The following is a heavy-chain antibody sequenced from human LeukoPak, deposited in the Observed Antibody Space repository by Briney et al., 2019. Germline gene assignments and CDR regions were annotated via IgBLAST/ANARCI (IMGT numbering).Heavy chain of an antibody. Sequence: GESLKISCKGSGYRFTNYWIGWVRQMPGKGLELMGIIYPGDSDTRYSPSFQGQVTISADKSISTAYLQWSSLKASDTAMYYCARMIAVAGTADAFDIWGQGTMVTVSS. D-gene: IGHD6-19*01. CDR2: IYPGDSDT. CDR3: ARMIAVAGTADAFDI. J-gene: IGHJ3*02. V-gene: IGHV5-51*01. CDR1: GYRFTNYW.